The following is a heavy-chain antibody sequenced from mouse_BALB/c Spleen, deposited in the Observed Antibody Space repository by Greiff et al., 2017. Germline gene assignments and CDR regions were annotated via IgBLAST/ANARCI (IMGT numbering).Heavy chain of an antibody. V-gene: IGHV14-1*02. CDR2: IDPENGNT. Sequence: EVKLQESGAELVRPGALVKLSCKASGFNFTDYYMHWVKQRPEQGLEWIGWIDPENGNTIYDPKFQGKASITADTSSNTAYLQLSSLTSEDTAVYYSARPKDYCGYSYAMDYWGQGTSVTVSS. J-gene: IGHJ4*01. CDR1: GFNFTDYY. D-gene: IGHD1-2*01. CDR3: ARPKDYCGYSYAMDY.